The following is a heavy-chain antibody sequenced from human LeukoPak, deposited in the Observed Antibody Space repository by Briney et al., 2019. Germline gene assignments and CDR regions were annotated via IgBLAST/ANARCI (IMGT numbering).Heavy chain of an antibody. CDR3: ARDAIAARLADY. CDR1: GFIFSSYG. D-gene: IGHD6-6*01. V-gene: IGHV3-33*01. J-gene: IGHJ4*02. Sequence: GRSLRLSCEASGFIFSSYGMHWVRQAPGKGLEWLAVIWYDGSNKYYAESVTGRFTVSRDNFKNTLFLQMNSLTAEDTATYYCARDAIAARLADYWGQGTLVTVSS. CDR2: IWYDGSNK.